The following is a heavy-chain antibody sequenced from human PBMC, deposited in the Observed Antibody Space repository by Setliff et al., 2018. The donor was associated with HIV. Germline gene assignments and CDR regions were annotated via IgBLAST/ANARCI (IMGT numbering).Heavy chain of an antibody. CDR1: GFTFSSYE. Sequence: PGGSLRLSCAASGFTFSSYEMNWVRQAPGKGLEWVSYISSSGSTRYYAVSVKGRLTISRDNAKNTLYLEMTSLRAEDTAVYHCAKDMNYNNDYPGVLGSWGRGTLVTVSS. CDR2: ISSSGSTR. CDR3: AKDMNYNNDYPGVLGS. D-gene: IGHD3-16*01. J-gene: IGHJ4*02. V-gene: IGHV3-48*03.